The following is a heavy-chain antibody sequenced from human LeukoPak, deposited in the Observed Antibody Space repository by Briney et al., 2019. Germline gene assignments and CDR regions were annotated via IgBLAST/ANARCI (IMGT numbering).Heavy chain of an antibody. CDR2: IYYSGST. CDR3: ARSSRADYYYYYGMDV. Sequence: KPSETLSLTCTVSGGSISSYDWSWIRQPPGKGLEWIGFIYYSGSTNYNPSLKSRVTISVDTSKIQFSLKLSSVTAADTAVYYCARSSRADYYYYYGMDVWGQGTTVTVSS. D-gene: IGHD2-15*01. J-gene: IGHJ6*02. CDR1: GGSISSYD. V-gene: IGHV4-59*01.